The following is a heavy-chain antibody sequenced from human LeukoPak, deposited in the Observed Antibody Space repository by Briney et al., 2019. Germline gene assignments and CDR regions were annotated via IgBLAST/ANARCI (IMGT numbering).Heavy chain of an antibody. D-gene: IGHD5-24*01. J-gene: IGHJ4*02. CDR3: ARGRRWLQLRSYFDY. Sequence: SETLSLTCTVSGGSISSGGYYWSWIRQPPGKGLEWIGEINHSGSTNYNPSLKSRVTISVDTSKNQFSLKLSSVTAADTAVYYCARGRRWLQLRSYFDYWGQGTLVTVSS. V-gene: IGHV4-39*07. CDR2: INHSGST. CDR1: GGSISSGGYY.